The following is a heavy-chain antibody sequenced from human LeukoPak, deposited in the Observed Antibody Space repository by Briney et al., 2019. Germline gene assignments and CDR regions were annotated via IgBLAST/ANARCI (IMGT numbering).Heavy chain of an antibody. Sequence: ASVKVSCKASGFTFTGYDMHWVRQAPGQGLEWMGIINPSGGSTNYAQKFQGRVTITRDTSTSTGYMELSSLRSEDTAVYYCARGGDSSGYYGGYYYYYMDVWGKGTTVTVAS. D-gene: IGHD3-22*01. CDR2: INPSGGST. CDR1: GFTFTGYD. J-gene: IGHJ6*03. V-gene: IGHV1-46*01. CDR3: ARGGDSSGYYGGYYYYYMDV.